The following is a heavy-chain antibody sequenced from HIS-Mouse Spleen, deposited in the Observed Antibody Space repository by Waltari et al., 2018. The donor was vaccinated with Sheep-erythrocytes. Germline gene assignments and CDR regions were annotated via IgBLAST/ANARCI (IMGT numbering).Heavy chain of an antibody. CDR1: VFSLSTTGVG. D-gene: IGHD1-26*01. CDR3: AHSIIVGATARYFDC. V-gene: IGHV2-5*01. J-gene: IGHJ4*02. Sequence: QITLKESGPTLVKPTQTLTLTCTFSVFSLSTTGVGVGWIRQPPGKALEWRALIYWNDDKRYSPSLKSRRTITTDTSKIQVVLTMTNMDPVDTATYYCAHSIIVGATARYFDCWGQGTLVTVSS. CDR2: IYWNDDK.